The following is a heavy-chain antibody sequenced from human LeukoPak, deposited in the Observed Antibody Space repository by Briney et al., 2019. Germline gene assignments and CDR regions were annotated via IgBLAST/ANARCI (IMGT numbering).Heavy chain of an antibody. V-gene: IGHV4-38-2*02. J-gene: IGHJ4*02. CDR1: GFSLTIGYF. Sequence: PSETLSLTCNVSGFSLTIGYFWGWIRQPPGKGLEWIGSVYHSGSTYSNPSLRSRVTISVDTSKNQFSLKLSSVTAADTAVYFCARGAEYYAIWRGYAGYSDYWGQGISVTVSS. CDR3: ARGAEYYAIWRGYAGYSDY. D-gene: IGHD3-3*01. CDR2: VYHSGST.